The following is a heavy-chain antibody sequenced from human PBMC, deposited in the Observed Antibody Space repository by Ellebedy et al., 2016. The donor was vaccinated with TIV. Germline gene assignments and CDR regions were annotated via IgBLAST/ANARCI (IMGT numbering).Heavy chain of an antibody. V-gene: IGHV3-48*04. D-gene: IGHD3-10*01. CDR1: GFTFSSYW. CDR3: ARDKITMVRGVHNGMDV. CDR2: ISSSSGTI. J-gene: IGHJ6*02. Sequence: GGSLRLSCAASGFTFSSYWMNWVRQAPGKGLEWVSYISSSSGTIYYADSVKGRFTISRDNAKNSLYLQMHSLRAEDTAVYYCARDKITMVRGVHNGMDVWGQGTTVTVSS.